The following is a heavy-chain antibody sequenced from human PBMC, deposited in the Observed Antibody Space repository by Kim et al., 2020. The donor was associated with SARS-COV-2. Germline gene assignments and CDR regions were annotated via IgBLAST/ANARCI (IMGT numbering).Heavy chain of an antibody. CDR2: IDPSDSYT. CDR3: ARTLGYCSGGSCYADYYYYGMDV. CDR1: GYSFTSYW. V-gene: IGHV5-10-1*01. J-gene: IGHJ6*02. D-gene: IGHD2-15*01. Sequence: GESLKISCKGSGYSFTSYWISWVRQMPGKGLEWMGRIDPSDSYTNYSPSFQGHVTISADKSISTAYLQWSSLKASDTAMYYCARTLGYCSGGSCYADYYYYGMDVWGQGTTVTVSS.